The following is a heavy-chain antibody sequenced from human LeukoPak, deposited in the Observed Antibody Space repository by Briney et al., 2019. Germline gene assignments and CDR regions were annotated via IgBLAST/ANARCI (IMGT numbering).Heavy chain of an antibody. CDR2: INTNTGNP. V-gene: IGHV7-4-1*02. D-gene: IGHD6-19*01. CDR1: GYTFTSYG. Sequence: GASVKVSCTASGYTFTSYGMDWVRQAPGQGLEWMGLINTNTGNPTYAQGITGRIVFSSDTSVSTAYLQISSLKAEDTAVYYCATEAVAGTSDYWGQGTLVTVSS. CDR3: ATEAVAGTSDY. J-gene: IGHJ4*02.